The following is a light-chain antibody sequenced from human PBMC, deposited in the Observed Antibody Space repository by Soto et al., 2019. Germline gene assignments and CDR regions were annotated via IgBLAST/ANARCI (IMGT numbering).Light chain of an antibody. CDR2: NVN. Sequence: QAALSQPASVSGSPGQSITISCSGTISDIGAYEYVSWYQQHPGKPPKLMIYNVNNRPSGVSYRFSGSKSGNTASLTISRLQTEDEADYYCLSHTTSRTYVFGPGTKVTVL. CDR1: ISDIGAYEY. V-gene: IGLV2-14*03. CDR3: LSHTTSRTYV. J-gene: IGLJ1*01.